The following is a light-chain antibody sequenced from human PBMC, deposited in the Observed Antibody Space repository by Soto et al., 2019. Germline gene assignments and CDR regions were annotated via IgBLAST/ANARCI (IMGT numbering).Light chain of an antibody. J-gene: IGKJ3*01. CDR3: QQYSSSPPEFT. CDR2: GAS. CDR1: QSVSSNY. Sequence: EIVLTQSPGTLSVSPGERVTLSCRASQSVSSNYLAWYQQRPGQAPRLLIFGASYRATGIPDRFSGSGSGTDFILTISRLEPEDFAVYYCQQYSSSPPEFTFGPGTKVD. V-gene: IGKV3-20*01.